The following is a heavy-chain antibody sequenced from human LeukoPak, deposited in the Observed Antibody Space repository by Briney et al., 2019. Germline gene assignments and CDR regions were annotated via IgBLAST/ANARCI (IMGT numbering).Heavy chain of an antibody. V-gene: IGHV3-48*01. Sequence: GGSLRLSCVVSEFTVSSNYMSWVRQAPGKGLEWVSYISSSSSTIYYADSVKGRFTISRDNSKNTLYLQMNSLRAEDTAVYYCAKDQGIRCFKGDCPFDYWGQGTLVTVSS. D-gene: IGHD2-21*01. CDR1: EFTVSSNY. CDR2: ISSSSSTI. J-gene: IGHJ4*02. CDR3: AKDQGIRCFKGDCPFDY.